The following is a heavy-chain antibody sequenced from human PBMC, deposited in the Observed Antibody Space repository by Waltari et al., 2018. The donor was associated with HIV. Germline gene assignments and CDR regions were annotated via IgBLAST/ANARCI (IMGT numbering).Heavy chain of an antibody. J-gene: IGHJ4*02. D-gene: IGHD3-10*01. CDR2: IKQDGSEK. CDR1: GFPFRSHC. V-gene: IGHV3-7*04. CDR3: ARGGFYGSGSKVN. Sequence: VQLVESGGGLVQPGGSLRRACGASGFPFRSHCMRWARQAPGKGLEWMANIKQDGSEKYYVDSVNGRFTISRDNAENSLYLQMNSLRAEDTAVYYCARGGFYGSGSKVNWGQGTLVTVSS.